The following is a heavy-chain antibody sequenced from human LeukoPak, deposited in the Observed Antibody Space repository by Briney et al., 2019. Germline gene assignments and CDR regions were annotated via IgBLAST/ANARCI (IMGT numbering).Heavy chain of an antibody. V-gene: IGHV4-34*01. Sequence: PSETLSLTCAVYSGSFSGYYWNWIRQPPGKGLEWIGEINHSGSTNYNPSLKSRVTISIDTSKNQFSLKLSSVTAADTAVYYCARVVMGYYYYYYMDVWGKGTTVTVSS. CDR3: ARVVMGYYYYYYMDV. D-gene: IGHD3-16*01. J-gene: IGHJ6*03. CDR1: SGSFSGYY. CDR2: INHSGST.